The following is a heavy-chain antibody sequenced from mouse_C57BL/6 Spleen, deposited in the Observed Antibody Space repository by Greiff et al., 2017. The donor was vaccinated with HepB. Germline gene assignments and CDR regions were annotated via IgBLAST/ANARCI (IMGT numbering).Heavy chain of an antibody. CDR1: GYTFTSYW. CDR3: ARFLDYEPDY. Sequence: QVQLQQSGAELVMPGASVKLSCKASGYTFTSYWMHWVKQRPGQGLEWIGEIDPSDSYTNYNQKFKGKSTLTVDKSSSTAYMQLSSLTSEDSAVYYCARFLDYEPDYWGQGTTLTVSS. D-gene: IGHD2-4*01. CDR2: IDPSDSYT. V-gene: IGHV1-69*01. J-gene: IGHJ2*01.